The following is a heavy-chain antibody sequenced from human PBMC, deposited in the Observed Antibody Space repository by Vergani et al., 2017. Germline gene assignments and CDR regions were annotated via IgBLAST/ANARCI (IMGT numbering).Heavy chain of an antibody. CDR1: GYTFTSYY. Sequence: QVQLVQSGAEVKKPGASVKVSCKASGYTFTSYYMHWVRQAPGQGLEWMGIINPSGGSTSYAQKFQGRVTITADESTSTAYMELRSLRSDDTAVYYCARVPGYSSGWYVDWFDPWGQGTLVTVSS. J-gene: IGHJ5*02. CDR2: INPSGGST. V-gene: IGHV1-46*01. D-gene: IGHD6-19*01. CDR3: ARVPGYSSGWYVDWFDP.